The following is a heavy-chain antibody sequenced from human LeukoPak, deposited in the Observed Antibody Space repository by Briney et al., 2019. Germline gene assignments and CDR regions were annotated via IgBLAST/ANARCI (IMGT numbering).Heavy chain of an antibody. Sequence: GGSPRLSCTASGFTFSSHWMTWVRQPPGKGLEWVANIKEDGSVKYYVDSVKGRFSISRDNTKSALYLQMDSLRADDTAVYFCARDSTWRLDYWGQGTLITVSS. J-gene: IGHJ4*02. D-gene: IGHD5-12*01. CDR3: ARDSTWRLDY. CDR1: GFTFSSHW. CDR2: IKEDGSVK. V-gene: IGHV3-7*03.